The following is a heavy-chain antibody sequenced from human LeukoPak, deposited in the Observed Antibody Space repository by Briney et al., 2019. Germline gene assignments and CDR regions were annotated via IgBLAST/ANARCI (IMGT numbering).Heavy chain of an antibody. CDR2: IRSKANTYAA. CDR1: GFTFSGSA. J-gene: IGHJ4*02. Sequence: GGSLRLSCAASGFTFSGSAIHWVRQASGKGLEWVGRIRSKANTYAAAYAASVEGRFTMSRDDSNNTAYLQMNSLKPDDTAVYYCTTHKYYYDSSGFHYSDYWGQGTLVTVSS. D-gene: IGHD3-22*01. V-gene: IGHV3-73*01. CDR3: TTHKYYYDSSGFHYSDY.